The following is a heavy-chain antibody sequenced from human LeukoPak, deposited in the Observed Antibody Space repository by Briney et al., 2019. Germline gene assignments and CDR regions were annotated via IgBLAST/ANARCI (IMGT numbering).Heavy chain of an antibody. CDR1: GDPLNDNLYY. V-gene: IGHV4-39*07. Sequence: SETRSLTCNVSGDPLNDNLYYWGWIRQSPGKGLEWIGAFYSSGSTSSHSSLKSRVTISVDTSRTQLSLKLDSVTDTDTAVYYCVRDGRFDSACFDSWGPGILVTVSS. CDR3: VRDGRFDSACFDS. CDR2: FYSSGST. J-gene: IGHJ4*02. D-gene: IGHD6-19*01.